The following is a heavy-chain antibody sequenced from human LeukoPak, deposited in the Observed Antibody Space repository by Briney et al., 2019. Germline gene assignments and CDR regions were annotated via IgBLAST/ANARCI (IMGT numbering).Heavy chain of an antibody. CDR1: GGSFSGYY. CDR3: AREWFGYYNWFDP. Sequence: PSETLSLTCAVYGGSFSGYYWSWIRQPPGKGLEWIGEINHSGSTNYNPSLKSRVTISVDTSKNQFSLKLSSVTAADTAVYYCAREWFGYYNWFDPWGQGTLVTVSS. J-gene: IGHJ5*02. CDR2: INHSGST. V-gene: IGHV4-34*01. D-gene: IGHD3-10*01.